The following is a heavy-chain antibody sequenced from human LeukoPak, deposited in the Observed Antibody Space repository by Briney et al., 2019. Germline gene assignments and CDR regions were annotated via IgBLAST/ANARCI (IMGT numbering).Heavy chain of an antibody. Sequence: GGSLRLSCAASGFTFSTYAMSWVRQALGKGLEWVSTISGSGDNAYYADSVEGRFTISRDNSRNTLYLQMNSLRAEDTAVYYCAKAPTVTTDYYFDYWGQGTLVTVSS. CDR1: GFTFSTYA. V-gene: IGHV3-23*01. D-gene: IGHD4-17*01. CDR2: ISGSGDNA. J-gene: IGHJ4*02. CDR3: AKAPTVTTDYYFDY.